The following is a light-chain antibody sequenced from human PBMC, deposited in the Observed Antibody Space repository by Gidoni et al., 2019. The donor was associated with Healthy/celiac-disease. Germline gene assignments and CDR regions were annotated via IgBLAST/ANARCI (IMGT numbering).Light chain of an antibody. CDR1: SSNIGTNT. CDR3: ASWDGSLNVVL. CDR2: SDN. Sequence: QSVLTQPPSASGTPGQRLTISCSGSSSNIGTNTANWYQQLPGTAPKLLVYSDNQRPSGVPDRFSGSKSGTSASLAISGLQSEDEADYYCASWDGSLNVVLFGGGTKLTVL. J-gene: IGLJ2*01. V-gene: IGLV1-44*01.